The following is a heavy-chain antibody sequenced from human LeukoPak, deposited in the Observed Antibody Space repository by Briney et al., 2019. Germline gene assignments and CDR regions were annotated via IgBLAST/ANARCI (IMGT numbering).Heavy chain of an antibody. Sequence: PSETLSLTCTVSGGSISSSSHYWGWFRPSPGRGLEWIASIFYSGSTYYNPSLKSRVTISVDTSKNQFSLKLTSVTAADTAVYYCVSYYSFWSNAIDIWGQGTMVTVSS. J-gene: IGHJ3*02. CDR3: VSYYSFWSNAIDI. V-gene: IGHV4-39*01. CDR1: GGSISSSSHY. D-gene: IGHD3-3*01. CDR2: IFYSGST.